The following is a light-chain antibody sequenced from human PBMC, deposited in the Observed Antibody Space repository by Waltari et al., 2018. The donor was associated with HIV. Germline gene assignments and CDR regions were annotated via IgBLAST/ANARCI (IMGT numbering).Light chain of an antibody. CDR1: QSVLYSPNNKNY. Sequence: DIVMTQSPDSLTVFLGERATINCKASQSVLYSPNNKNYLAWYQQKAGQPPKLRIYWASTRESGVPDRFSASGSGTDFSLTSSSLQAEDVAVYYCQQYYSTPYTFGQGTKLEIK. CDR2: WAS. CDR3: QQYYSTPYT. J-gene: IGKJ2*01. V-gene: IGKV4-1*01.